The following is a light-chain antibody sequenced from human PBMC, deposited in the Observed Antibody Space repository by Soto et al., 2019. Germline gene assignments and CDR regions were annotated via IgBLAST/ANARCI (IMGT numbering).Light chain of an antibody. CDR2: DVT. J-gene: IGLJ3*02. CDR3: SSYTTINTVVV. Sequence: QSALTQPASVSGSPGQSITFSCTGTSSDIGAYNYVSWYQHHPGKAPKLLIYDVTDRPSGVSDRFSGSKSGTTASLTISVLQAEDEADYFCSSYTTINTVVVFGGGTKLTVL. CDR1: SSDIGAYNY. V-gene: IGLV2-14*03.